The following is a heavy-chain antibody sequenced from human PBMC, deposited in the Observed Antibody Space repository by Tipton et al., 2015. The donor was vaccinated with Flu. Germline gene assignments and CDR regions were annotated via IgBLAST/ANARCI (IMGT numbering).Heavy chain of an antibody. CDR3: AGGYGEYDC. V-gene: IGHV1-46*01. J-gene: IGHJ4*02. CDR2: INPRGGST. CDR1: GYTFTSYY. D-gene: IGHD4-17*01. Sequence: QLVQSGAEVKKPGASVKVSCKASGYTFTSYYLHWVRQAPGQGLEWMGIINPRGGSTTYAQKFQGRVSMTRDTSTRTVNMELRSLRSDDTAVYYCAGGYGEYDCGGQGTLVTVSS.